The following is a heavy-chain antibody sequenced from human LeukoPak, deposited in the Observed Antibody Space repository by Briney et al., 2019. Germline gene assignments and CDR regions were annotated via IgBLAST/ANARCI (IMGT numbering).Heavy chain of an antibody. D-gene: IGHD1-26*01. CDR3: AKSPTSGSYYGYFDY. CDR1: GFTFSSYG. Sequence: AGGSLRLSCAASGFTFSSYGMHWVRQAPGKGLQWVALISHDGSNKYYADSVRGRFTISRDNSKNTLYLQMNSLRAEDTAVYYCAKSPTSGSYYGYFDYWGQGTLVTVSS. J-gene: IGHJ4*02. V-gene: IGHV3-30*18. CDR2: ISHDGSNK.